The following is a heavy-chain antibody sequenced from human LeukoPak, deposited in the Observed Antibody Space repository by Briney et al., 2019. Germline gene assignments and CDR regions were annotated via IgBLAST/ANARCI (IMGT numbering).Heavy chain of an antibody. V-gene: IGHV4-4*07. D-gene: IGHD3-10*01. Sequence: PSETLSLTCTVSGGSISSHYWSWIRQPAGKGLEWIGRIYTSGSTNYNPSLKSRVTMSVDTSKDQFSLKLSSVTAADTAVYYCARGKVTMVRGVITYYYGMDVWGQGTTVTVSS. CDR3: ARGKVTMVRGVITYYYGMDV. CDR2: IYTSGST. CDR1: GGSISSHY. J-gene: IGHJ6*02.